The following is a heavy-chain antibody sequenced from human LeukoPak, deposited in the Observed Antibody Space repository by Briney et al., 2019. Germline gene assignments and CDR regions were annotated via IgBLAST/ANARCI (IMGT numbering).Heavy chain of an antibody. Sequence: GGSLRLSCAASGFTVSSNYMSWVRQAPGKGLEWVSVIYSGGSTYYADSVKGRFTISRDNSKNTLYLQMNSLRAEDTAVYYCAKADTGYSSSWLDYWGQGTLVTVSS. CDR3: AKADTGYSSSWLDY. CDR1: GFTVSSNY. V-gene: IGHV3-53*01. D-gene: IGHD6-13*01. J-gene: IGHJ4*02. CDR2: IYSGGST.